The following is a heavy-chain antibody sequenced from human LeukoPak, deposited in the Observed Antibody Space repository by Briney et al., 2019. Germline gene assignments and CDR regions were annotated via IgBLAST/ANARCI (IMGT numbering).Heavy chain of an antibody. V-gene: IGHV1-69*01. CDR3: ALQSGYCSSTSCDMGFLDY. J-gene: IGHJ4*02. CDR1: GGTFSSYA. Sequence: ASVKVSCKASGGTFSSYAISRVRQAPGQGLEWMGGIIPIFGTANYAQKFQGRVTITADESTSTAYMELSSLRSEDTAVYYCALQSGYCSSTSCDMGFLDYWGQGTLVTVSS. CDR2: IIPIFGTA. D-gene: IGHD2-2*02.